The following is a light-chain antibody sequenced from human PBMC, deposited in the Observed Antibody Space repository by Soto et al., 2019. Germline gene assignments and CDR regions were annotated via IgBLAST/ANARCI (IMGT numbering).Light chain of an antibody. CDR3: QSYDRSLTHNV. V-gene: IGLV1-40*01. CDR2: GNS. J-gene: IGLJ1*01. Sequence: QSVLTQPPSVSGAPGQRVTISCTGSSSNIGAGYDVHWYQQLPGTAPKLLIDGNSNRPSGVPDRFSGSKSGTSASLAITGLQAEDEADYYCQSYDRSLTHNVFGPGTTLTVL. CDR1: SSNIGAGYD.